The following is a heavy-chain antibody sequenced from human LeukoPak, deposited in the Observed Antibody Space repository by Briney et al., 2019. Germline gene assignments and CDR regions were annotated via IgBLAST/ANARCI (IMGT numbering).Heavy chain of an antibody. Sequence: ASETLSLTCTVSGGSISSSSYYWGWIRQPPGKGPEWIGSIYYSGSTYYNPSLKSRVTISVDTSKNQFSLKLSSVTAADTAVYYCARDGSGSYYFDYWGQGTLVTVSS. CDR2: IYYSGST. J-gene: IGHJ4*02. CDR1: GGSISSSSYY. V-gene: IGHV4-39*01. CDR3: ARDGSGSYYFDY. D-gene: IGHD3-10*01.